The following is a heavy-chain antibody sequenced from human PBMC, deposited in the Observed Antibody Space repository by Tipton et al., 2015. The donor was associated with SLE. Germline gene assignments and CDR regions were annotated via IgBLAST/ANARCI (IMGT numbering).Heavy chain of an antibody. J-gene: IGHJ4*02. CDR1: GYTFTSNW. V-gene: IGHV5-51*01. CDR3: ARGGYSYGSYSDLY. D-gene: IGHD5-18*01. Sequence: QLVQSGAEVKRPGESLQISCKGSGYTFTSNWIGWVRQMPGKGLEWMGIIYPGDSDARYSPSFQGQVTISADRSINTAYLQLSSLKASDTAMYYCARGGYSYGSYSDLYWGQGTLVTVSS. CDR2: IYPGDSDA.